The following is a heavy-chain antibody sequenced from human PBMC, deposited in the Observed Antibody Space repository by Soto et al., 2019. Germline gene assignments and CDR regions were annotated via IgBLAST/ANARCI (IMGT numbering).Heavy chain of an antibody. J-gene: IGHJ5*02. D-gene: IGHD3-9*01. CDR2: MYYSGST. CDR3: ARRRSLVYDSPRFDP. V-gene: IGHV4-61*01. Sequence: QVQLQESGPGLVKPSETLSLTCTVSGGSVSSGSYYWTWIRQPPGKGLEWIGHMYYSGSTKYNPSLKSRVTISVDASKNQFSLKLSSVTAADTAVYYCARRRSLVYDSPRFDPWGQGTLVTVSS. CDR1: GGSVSSGSYY.